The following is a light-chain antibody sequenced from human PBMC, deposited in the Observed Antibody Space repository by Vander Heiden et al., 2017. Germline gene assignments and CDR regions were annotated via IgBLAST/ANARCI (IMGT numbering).Light chain of an antibody. Sequence: EIVMTQSPATLSVSPGERATLSCRASQSVRSNLAWYQQKPGQAPRLLIYDASTRATGIPARFSGSGYATEFTLTITSLQSEDFAVYYCHQDNDWPPFTFGHGTKVDLK. CDR2: DAS. V-gene: IGKV3-15*01. CDR3: HQDNDWPPFT. J-gene: IGKJ3*01. CDR1: QSVRSN.